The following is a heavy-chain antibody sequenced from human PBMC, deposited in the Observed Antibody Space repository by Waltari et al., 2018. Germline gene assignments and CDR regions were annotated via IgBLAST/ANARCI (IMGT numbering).Heavy chain of an antibody. CDR2: INPKNCVR. CDR1: GYSFNDYY. J-gene: IGHJ3*02. CDR3: ARVLMNDAFDI. V-gene: IGHV1-2*02. Sequence: QVQLVQSGAEVKKPGASVKVSCKASGYSFNDYYIHWVRQAPGQGLEWMGWINPKNCVRKFTQKSQGRVTMTRDTTISTADMELSILRSDDTAVYYCARVLMNDAFDIWGPGTMVTVSS.